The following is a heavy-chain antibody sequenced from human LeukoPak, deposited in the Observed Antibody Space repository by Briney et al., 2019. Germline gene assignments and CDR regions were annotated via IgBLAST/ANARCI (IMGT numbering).Heavy chain of an antibody. D-gene: IGHD1-7*01. J-gene: IGHJ6*03. CDR1: GGSISSSSYY. V-gene: IGHV4-61*02. CDR2: IYTSGST. CDR3: ARGYNWNYGSDYYYYYMDV. Sequence: SETLSLTCTVSGGSISSSSYYWSWIRQPAGKGLEWIGRIYTSGSTNYNPSLKSRVTMSVDTSKNQFSLKLSSVTAADTAVYYCARGYNWNYGSDYYYYYMDVWGKGTTVTVSS.